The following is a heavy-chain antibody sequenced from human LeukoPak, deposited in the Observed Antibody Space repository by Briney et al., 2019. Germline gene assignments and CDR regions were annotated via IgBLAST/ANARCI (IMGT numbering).Heavy chain of an antibody. CDR3: AILRTASSFDF. Sequence: SQTLSLTCAISGDSVSSESAAWSWIRQSPSRGLEWLGRTYYRSKWYHEYAVSVKSRITINPDTSKNQFSLQLNSVTPEDTAIYYCAILRTASSFDFWGQGTLVTVSS. D-gene: IGHD1-1*01. CDR1: GDSVSSESAA. V-gene: IGHV6-1*01. J-gene: IGHJ4*02. CDR2: TYYRSKWYH.